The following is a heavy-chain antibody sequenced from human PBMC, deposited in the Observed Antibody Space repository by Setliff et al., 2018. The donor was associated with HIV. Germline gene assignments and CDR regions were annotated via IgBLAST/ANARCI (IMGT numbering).Heavy chain of an antibody. Sequence: ASVKVSCEASAYTFTDYYMHWVRQAPGQGLEWMGWINPNSGDTNYAQKFQGRVTMTRDTSIKTAYMELSSLRSDDTAVYYCARRQQWLGREYYFDYWGQGTLVTVSS. V-gene: IGHV1-2*02. J-gene: IGHJ4*02. CDR2: INPNSGDT. D-gene: IGHD6-19*01. CDR3: ARRQQWLGREYYFDY. CDR1: AYTFTDYY.